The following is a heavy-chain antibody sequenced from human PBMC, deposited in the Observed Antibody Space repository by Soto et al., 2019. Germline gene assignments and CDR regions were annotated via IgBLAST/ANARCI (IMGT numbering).Heavy chain of an antibody. CDR2: IYPGDSDT. Sequence: PGESLKISCKGSGYSFTTYWIGWVRQMPGKGLEWMGIIYPGDSDTRYSPSFQGQVTISADKSISTAYLQWSSLKASDTAMYYCARTSAAGKYYYGMDVWGQGTTVTVSS. CDR3: ARTSAAGKYYYGMDV. D-gene: IGHD6-13*01. CDR1: GYSFTTYW. V-gene: IGHV5-51*01. J-gene: IGHJ6*02.